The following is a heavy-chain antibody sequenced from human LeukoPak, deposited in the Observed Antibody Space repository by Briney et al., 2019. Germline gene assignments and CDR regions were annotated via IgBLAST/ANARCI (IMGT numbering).Heavy chain of an antibody. V-gene: IGHV1-8*01. Sequence: ASVKVSCKASGYTFTSYDINWVRQAPGQGLGWVGWMNPKSGDTVYAQNFQGGVTMTRDISIGTAYVELDRLRSEDTAVYYCARGAIFGTTTREYGMDVWGQGTTVTVSS. J-gene: IGHJ6*02. D-gene: IGHD3-3*01. CDR3: ARGAIFGTTTREYGMDV. CDR1: GYTFTSYD. CDR2: MNPKSGDT.